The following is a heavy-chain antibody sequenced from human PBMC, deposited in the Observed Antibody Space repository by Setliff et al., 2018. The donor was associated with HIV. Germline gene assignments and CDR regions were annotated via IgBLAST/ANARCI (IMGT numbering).Heavy chain of an antibody. V-gene: IGHV5-51*01. CDR2: LYFGDSDP. Sequence: PGESLKISCKTSGSSFSTYWVGWVRQMPGKGLEWLGILYFGDSDPKYNPSFEGQVTISADKSIKTAFLQWRSLKNSDTAIYYCARGRGGYFGGGRYYNLPYFDSWGQGTLVTVSS. CDR1: GSSFSTYW. CDR3: ARGRGGYFGGGRYYNLPYFDS. D-gene: IGHD2-15*01. J-gene: IGHJ4*02.